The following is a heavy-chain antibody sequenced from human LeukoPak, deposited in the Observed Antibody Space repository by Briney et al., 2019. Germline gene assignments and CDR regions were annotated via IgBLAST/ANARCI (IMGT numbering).Heavy chain of an antibody. CDR2: IRSKANSYAT. J-gene: IGHJ4*02. Sequence: GGSLRLSCAASGFTFSGSAMHWVRQASGKGLEWVGRIRSKANSYATAYAASVKGRFTISGDDSKNTAYLQMNSLKTEDTAVYYCTRRGSSGRLSVDYWGQGTLVTVSS. V-gene: IGHV3-73*01. CDR1: GFTFSGSA. CDR3: TRRGSSGRLSVDY. D-gene: IGHD6-19*01.